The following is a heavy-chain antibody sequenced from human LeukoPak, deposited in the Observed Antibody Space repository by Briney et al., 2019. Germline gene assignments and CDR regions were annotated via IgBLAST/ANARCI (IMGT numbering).Heavy chain of an antibody. D-gene: IGHD6-25*01. CDR1: RFTFSSYA. J-gene: IGHJ3*02. CDR2: IYNSGST. V-gene: IGHV4-59*08. CDR3: ARSAIDAFDI. Sequence: PGGSLRLSCAASRFTFSSYAMSWIRQPPGKGLECIGYIYNSGSTNYNPSLKSRVSISVDTSKNQFSLKLSSVTAADTAVYYCARSAIDAFDIWGQGTMVTVSS.